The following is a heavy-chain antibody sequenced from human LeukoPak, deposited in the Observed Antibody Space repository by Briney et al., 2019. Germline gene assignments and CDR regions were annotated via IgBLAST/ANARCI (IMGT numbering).Heavy chain of an antibody. CDR1: GFTVSSNY. V-gene: IGHV3-66*01. Sequence: PGRSLRLSCAASGFTVSSNYMSWVRQAPGKGLEWVSVVYSGGSTYYADSVKGRFTISRDNSKNTLYLQMNSLRAEDTAVYYCARDLTSGSYRDYWGQGTLVTVSS. CDR2: VYSGGST. CDR3: ARDLTSGSYRDY. D-gene: IGHD1-26*01. J-gene: IGHJ4*02.